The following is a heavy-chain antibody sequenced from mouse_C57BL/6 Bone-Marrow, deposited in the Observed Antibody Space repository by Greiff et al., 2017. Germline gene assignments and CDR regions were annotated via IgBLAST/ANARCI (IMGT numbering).Heavy chain of an antibody. CDR1: GYTFTDYE. D-gene: IGHD2-12*01. Sequence: QIQLQQSGAELVRPGASVTLSCKASGYTFTDYEMHWVKQTPVHGLEWIGAIDPETGGTAYNQKFKGKAILTADKSSSTAYMELRSLTSEDSAVYYCTRLRRGGFAYWGQGTLVTVSA. J-gene: IGHJ3*01. V-gene: IGHV1-15*01. CDR2: IDPETGGT. CDR3: TRLRRGGFAY.